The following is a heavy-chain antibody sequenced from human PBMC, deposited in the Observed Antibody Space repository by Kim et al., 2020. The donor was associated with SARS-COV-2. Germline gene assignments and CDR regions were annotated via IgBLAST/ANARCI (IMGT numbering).Heavy chain of an antibody. J-gene: IGHJ4*02. CDR3: ARGGSGYYFDY. D-gene: IGHD3-10*01. V-gene: IGHV7-4-1*02. CDR2: NP. Sequence: NPTYAPGFTGRFVSALDTSVSTAYLQLSSLKAEDTAVYYCARGGSGYYFDYWGQGTLVTVSS.